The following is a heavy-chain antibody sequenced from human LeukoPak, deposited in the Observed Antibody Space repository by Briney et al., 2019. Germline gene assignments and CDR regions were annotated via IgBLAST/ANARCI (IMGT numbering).Heavy chain of an antibody. J-gene: IGHJ4*02. CDR2: IYPSDSDT. CDR1: GYRFTSYW. Sequence: GESLKISCQGSGYRFTSYWIGWVRQMPGKGREWMGIIYPSDSDTRYSPSFQGQVTISADKSISTGYLQWSSLKASDTAMYYCARLEWDYGGKRFDYWGQGTLVTVSS. CDR3: ARLEWDYGGKRFDY. V-gene: IGHV5-51*01. D-gene: IGHD4-23*01.